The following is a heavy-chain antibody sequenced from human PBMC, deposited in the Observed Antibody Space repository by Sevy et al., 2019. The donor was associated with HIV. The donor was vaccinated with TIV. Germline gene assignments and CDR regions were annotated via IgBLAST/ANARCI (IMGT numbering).Heavy chain of an antibody. J-gene: IGHJ5*02. V-gene: IGHV4-59*01. Sequence: SETLSLTCTVSGGSISVYYWSWIRQPPGKELEYIGYVYHTGSTNYNPTLKSRVTISVDTSNNQFSLKLTSVTAADTAVYYCARAPPVRSGDDSLNWFDPWGQGTLVTVSS. CDR2: VYHTGST. D-gene: IGHD5-12*01. CDR1: GGSISVYY. CDR3: ARAPPVRSGDDSLNWFDP.